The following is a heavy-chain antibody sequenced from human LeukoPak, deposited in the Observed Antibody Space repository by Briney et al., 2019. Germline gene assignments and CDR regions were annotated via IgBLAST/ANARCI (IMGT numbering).Heavy chain of an antibody. J-gene: IGHJ5*02. CDR2: IDRPAKSYAT. V-gene: IGHV3-73*01. CDR1: GFTLSDSA. CDR3: TRDRGTYNWLDP. Sequence: GGSLKLSCAASGFTLSDSAMHWVRQASGKGLEWVGFIDRPAKSYATAYGASVGGRFTISRDDSKNTAYLQMDSLKTEDTALYYCTRDRGTYNWLDPWGQGTLVTVSS. D-gene: IGHD1-26*01.